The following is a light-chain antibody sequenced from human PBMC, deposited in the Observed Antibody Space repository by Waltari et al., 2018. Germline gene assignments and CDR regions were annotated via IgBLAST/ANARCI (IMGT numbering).Light chain of an antibody. CDR2: QGT. V-gene: IGLV2-23*01. CDR1: SSNIGRYNL. J-gene: IGLJ2*01. CDR3: CSYAGDNTWI. Sequence: QSALAQAASVSGFPELSITIPCNGTSSNIGRYNLVSWYQHHPGKAPKLIIYQGTKRLSGLSNRFSGSTSGNTASLTVTELQSEDEDDYYCCSYAGDNTWIFGGGTRLSVL.